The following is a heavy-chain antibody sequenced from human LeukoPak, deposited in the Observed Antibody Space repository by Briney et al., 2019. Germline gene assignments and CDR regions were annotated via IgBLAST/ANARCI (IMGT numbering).Heavy chain of an antibody. CDR2: FDPEDGET. D-gene: IGHD3-3*01. Sequence: ASVKVSCKVSGYTLTELSMHWVRQAPGKGLEWMGGFDPEDGETIYAQKFQGRVTMTEDTSTDTAYMELSSLRSEDTAVYYCATPVQVLRFLEWLSPFDYWGQGTLVTVSS. CDR3: ATPVQVLRFLEWLSPFDY. V-gene: IGHV1-24*01. CDR1: GYTLTELS. J-gene: IGHJ4*02.